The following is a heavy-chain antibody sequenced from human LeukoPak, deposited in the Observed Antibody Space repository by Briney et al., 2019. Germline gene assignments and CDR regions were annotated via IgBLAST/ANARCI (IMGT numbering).Heavy chain of an antibody. Sequence: GGSLRLSPAASGFTFDDYGMSWVRQAPGKGLEWVSGINWNGGSTGYADSVKGRFTISRDNAKNSLYLQMNSLRAEDTALYYCARDYGDIRVRYYFDYWGQGTLVTVSS. CDR1: GFTFDDYG. CDR3: ARDYGDIRVRYYFDY. V-gene: IGHV3-20*03. D-gene: IGHD4-17*01. J-gene: IGHJ4*02. CDR2: INWNGGST.